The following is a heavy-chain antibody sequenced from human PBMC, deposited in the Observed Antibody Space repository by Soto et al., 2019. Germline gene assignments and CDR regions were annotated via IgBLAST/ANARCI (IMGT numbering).Heavy chain of an antibody. CDR3: ARFGEMTTVIHPYFDY. D-gene: IGHD4-4*01. J-gene: IGHJ4*02. V-gene: IGHV3-30-3*01. CDR1: GFTFSSYA. CDR2: ISYDGSNK. Sequence: SGGSLRLSCAASGFTFSSYAMHWVRQAPGKGLEWVAVISYDGSNKYYADSVKGRFTISRDNSKNTLYLQMNSLRAEDTAVYYCARFGEMTTVIHPYFDYWGQGTLVTVSS.